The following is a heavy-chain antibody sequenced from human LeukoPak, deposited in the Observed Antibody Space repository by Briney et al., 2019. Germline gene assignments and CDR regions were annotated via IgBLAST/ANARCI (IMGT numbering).Heavy chain of an antibody. V-gene: IGHV3-15*04. CDR1: RFTFNNVR. CDR2: IERKTDGGTA. Sequence: PGGSLRLSCAASRFTFNNVRMSWVRQAPGKGLEWVGQIERKTDGGTADYAAPVNGRFTISRDDARNTLYLQMNSLKTEDKAVYYCTTTFVRDGHTHGLDDWGQGTLVTVSS. J-gene: IGHJ4*02. CDR3: TTTFVRDGHTHGLDD. D-gene: IGHD5-24*01.